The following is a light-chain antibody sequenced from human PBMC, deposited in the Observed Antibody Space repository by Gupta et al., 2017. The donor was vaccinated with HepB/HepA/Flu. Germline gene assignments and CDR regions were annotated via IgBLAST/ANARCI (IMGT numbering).Light chain of an antibody. CDR3: TSYTSSITYV. Sequence: QSALTQPAPVSGCPGQSITISCTGTSSDVGGYKYVSWYQQHPGKAPKLMIYDVNNRPSGVSNRFSGSKSGNTASLTISGLQPEDEADYYCTSYTSSITYVFGTGTKVTVL. V-gene: IGLV2-14*03. CDR1: SSDVGGYKY. J-gene: IGLJ1*01. CDR2: DVN.